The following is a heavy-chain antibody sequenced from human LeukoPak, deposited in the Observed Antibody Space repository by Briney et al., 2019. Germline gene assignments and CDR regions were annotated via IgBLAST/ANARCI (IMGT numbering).Heavy chain of an antibody. CDR3: ARASIGYCTNDVCYSTEYFQH. V-gene: IGHV4-31*03. J-gene: IGHJ1*01. CDR2: IYYSGST. Sequence: SETLSLTCTVSGGSISSGGYYWSWIRQHPGKGLEWIGYIYYSGSTYYNPSLKSRVTISVDTSKNQFSLKLSSVTAADTAVYYCARASIGYCTNDVCYSTEYFQHWGQGTLVTVSS. CDR1: GGSISSGGYY. D-gene: IGHD2-8*01.